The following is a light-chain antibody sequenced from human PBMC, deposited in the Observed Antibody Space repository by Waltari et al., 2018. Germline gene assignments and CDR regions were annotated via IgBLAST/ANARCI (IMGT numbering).Light chain of an antibody. J-gene: IGLJ3*02. CDR2: RNK. CDR1: SSNIGSNY. CDR3: AAWDDSLSRWL. Sequence: QSVLTQPPSASGTTGQRVTSPCSGRSSNIGSNYVNWYQHVPGAAPKLLIYRNKQRPSGVPGRFSGSKSCTSAALASSGLRAEDVADYYCAAWDDSLSRWLLCGGTKLTVL. V-gene: IGLV1-47*01.